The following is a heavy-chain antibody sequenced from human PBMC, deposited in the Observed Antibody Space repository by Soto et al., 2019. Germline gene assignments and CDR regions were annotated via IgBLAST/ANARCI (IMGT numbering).Heavy chain of an antibody. CDR2: ISAYNGNT. Sequence: ASVKLSCTDSGYRFTSYGISWVRQAPGQGLEWMGWISAYNGNTNYAQKLQGRVTMTTDTSTSTAYMELRSLRSDDTAVYYCARGQSIAARLDFDYWGQGTLVTVSS. V-gene: IGHV1-18*01. J-gene: IGHJ4*02. CDR1: GYRFTSYG. CDR3: ARGQSIAARLDFDY. D-gene: IGHD6-6*01.